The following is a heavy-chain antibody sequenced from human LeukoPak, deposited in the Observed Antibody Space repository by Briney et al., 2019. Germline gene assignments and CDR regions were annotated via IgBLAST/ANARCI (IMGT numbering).Heavy chain of an antibody. Sequence: GGSLRLSCAASGFTFSSYSMNWVRQAPGKGLEWVSSISSSSSYIYYADSVKGRFTISRDNAKNSLYLQMNSLRAEDTAVYYCARTPRVGYSSGWYDNYWGQGTLVTVSS. CDR2: ISSSSSYI. V-gene: IGHV3-21*01. CDR3: ARTPRVGYSSGWYDNY. J-gene: IGHJ4*02. CDR1: GFTFSSYS. D-gene: IGHD6-19*01.